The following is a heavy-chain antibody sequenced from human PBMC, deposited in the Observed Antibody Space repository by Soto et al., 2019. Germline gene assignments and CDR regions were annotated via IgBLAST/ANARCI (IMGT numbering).Heavy chain of an antibody. CDR3: ARGIVGANPWDY. V-gene: IGHV1-69*01. CDR2: IIPIFGTA. J-gene: IGHJ4*02. Sequence: QVHLVQSGAEVKKPGSSVKVSCKASGGTFSSDAISWVRQAPGQGLEWMGGIIPIFGTANYAQKFQGRVTLTADESTSTAYMELSSLRAEDTAVYYCARGIVGANPWDYWGQGTLVTVSS. D-gene: IGHD1-26*01. CDR1: GGTFSSDA.